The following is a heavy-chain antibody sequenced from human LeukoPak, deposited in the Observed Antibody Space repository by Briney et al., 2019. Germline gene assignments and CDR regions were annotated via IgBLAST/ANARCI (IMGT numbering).Heavy chain of an antibody. V-gene: IGHV3-30*18. Sequence: PGGSLRLSCAASGFTFSSYGMHWVRQAPGKGLEWVAVISYDGSNKYYADSVKGRFTISRDNSKNTLYLQMNSLRAEDTAVHYCAKEDYYGSGSYYNVDYWGQGTLVTVSS. J-gene: IGHJ4*02. CDR3: AKEDYYGSGSYYNVDY. CDR2: ISYDGSNK. D-gene: IGHD3-10*01. CDR1: GFTFSSYG.